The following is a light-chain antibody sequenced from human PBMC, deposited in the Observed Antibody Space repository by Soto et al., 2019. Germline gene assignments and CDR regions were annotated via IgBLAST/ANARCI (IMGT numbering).Light chain of an antibody. CDR1: QSISSY. V-gene: IGKV1-39*01. CDR3: QQSYSTPWT. CDR2: AAS. Sequence: DIQMTQSPSSLSASVGDRVTITCRASQSISSYLNWYQQKPGKAPKGLIYAASSLQSGVPSRFSGSGSGTDFTLTISSLQPEDFATYYCQQSYSTPWTFGQGTNVEIK. J-gene: IGKJ1*01.